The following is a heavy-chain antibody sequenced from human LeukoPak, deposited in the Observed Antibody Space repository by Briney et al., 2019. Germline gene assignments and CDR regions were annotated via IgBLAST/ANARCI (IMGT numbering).Heavy chain of an antibody. CDR3: ASYCGSTSCHPKYSTNWFDP. Sequence: SVKVSCKASGGTFSSYAISWVRQAPGQGLEWMGGIIPIFGTANYAQKFQGRVTITADESTSTAYMELSSLRSEDTAVYYCASYCGSTSCHPKYSTNWFDPWGQGTLVTVSS. V-gene: IGHV1-69*13. CDR1: GGTFSSYA. D-gene: IGHD2-2*01. CDR2: IIPIFGTA. J-gene: IGHJ5*02.